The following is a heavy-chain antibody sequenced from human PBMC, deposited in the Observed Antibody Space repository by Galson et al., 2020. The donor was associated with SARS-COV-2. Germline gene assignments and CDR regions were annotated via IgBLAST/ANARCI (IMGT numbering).Heavy chain of an antibody. CDR1: GGSISSYY. V-gene: IGHV4-59*01. D-gene: IGHD3-3*01. CDR2: IYYSGST. CDR3: ARDRQDFWSGYYTASSCMDV. J-gene: IGHJ6*02. Sequence: SETLSLTCTLSGGSISSYYWSWIRQPPGKGLEWIGYIYYSGSTNYNPSLKSRVTLSVDTSKNQFSLKLSSVTAADTAVYYCARDRQDFWSGYYTASSCMDVWGQGTTVTVSS.